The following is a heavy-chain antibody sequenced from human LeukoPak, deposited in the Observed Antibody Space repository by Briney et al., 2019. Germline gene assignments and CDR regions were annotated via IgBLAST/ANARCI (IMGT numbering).Heavy chain of an antibody. CDR3: AKAPPYKKYFDY. CDR1: GFPFSSYW. J-gene: IGHJ4*02. D-gene: IGHD1-1*01. CDR2: ISNSGDAT. Sequence: AGGSLRLSCVAPGFPFSSYWMTWVRQAPGKGLEWVSTISNSGDATYYADSVKGRFTISRDNSKNTLYLQMNSLRAEDTAVYYCAKAPPYKKYFDYWGQGTLVTVSS. V-gene: IGHV3-23*01.